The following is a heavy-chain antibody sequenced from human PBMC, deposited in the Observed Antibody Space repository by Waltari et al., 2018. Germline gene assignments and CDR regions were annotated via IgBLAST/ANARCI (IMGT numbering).Heavy chain of an antibody. CDR2: LSGDGGIT. V-gene: IGHV3-74*01. CDR3: MRGADL. D-gene: IGHD3-3*01. Sequence: EGPVVESGEGLVQPGGSRGPPCSASGFTDTGAWTHWVRQGPGKGLVWVSRLSGDGGITNYADFVKGRFTISRDRAKNTLYLQMNSLRPDDTAIYYCMRGADLRGQGIPVTVSS. J-gene: IGHJ4*02. CDR1: GFTDTGAW.